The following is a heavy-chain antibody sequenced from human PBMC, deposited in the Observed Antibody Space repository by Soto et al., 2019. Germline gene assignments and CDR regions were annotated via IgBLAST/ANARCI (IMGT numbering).Heavy chain of an antibody. V-gene: IGHV4-31*03. Sequence: PSETLSLTCTVSGGSISSGGYYWSWIRQHPGKGLEWIGYIYYSGSTYYNPSLKSRVTISVDTSKNQFSLKLSSVTAADTAVFYCAREGGYGDNGREWFDPWGQGTLVTVSS. D-gene: IGHD4-17*01. CDR1: GGSISSGGYY. CDR3: AREGGYGDNGREWFDP. J-gene: IGHJ5*02. CDR2: IYYSGST.